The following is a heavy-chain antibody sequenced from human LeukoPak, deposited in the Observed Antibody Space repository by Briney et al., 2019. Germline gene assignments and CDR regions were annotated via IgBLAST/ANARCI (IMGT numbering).Heavy chain of an antibody. Sequence: GGSLRLSCAASGFTFSSYWMHWVRQAPGKGLVWVSRINSDGSSTTYADSVKVRFTISRDNAKNTLYLQMNSLRAEETAVYYGARETYDFWSGYYRHDVFDIWGQGTMVTVSS. V-gene: IGHV3-74*01. CDR1: GFTFSSYW. CDR3: ARETYDFWSGYYRHDVFDI. J-gene: IGHJ3*02. D-gene: IGHD3-3*01. CDR2: INSDGSST.